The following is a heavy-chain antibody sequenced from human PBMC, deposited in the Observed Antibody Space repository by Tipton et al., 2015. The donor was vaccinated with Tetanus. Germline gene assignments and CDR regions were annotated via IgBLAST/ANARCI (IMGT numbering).Heavy chain of an antibody. D-gene: IGHD6-13*01. CDR2: ISYDGSNK. CDR1: GFTFSSYG. V-gene: IGHV3-30*03. Sequence: SLRLSCAASGFTFSSYGMHWVRQAPGKGLEWVAVISYDGSNKYYADSVKGRFTISRDNSKNTLYLQMNSLRAEDTAVYYCARAVYAAAGKEVPYYYYGMDVWGQGTTVTVSS. J-gene: IGHJ6*02. CDR3: ARAVYAAAGKEVPYYYYGMDV.